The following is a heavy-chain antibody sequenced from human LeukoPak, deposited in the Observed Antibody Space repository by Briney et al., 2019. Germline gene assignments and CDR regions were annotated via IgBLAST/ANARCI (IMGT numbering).Heavy chain of an antibody. D-gene: IGHD5-18*01. CDR3: AKDFRYSYVPQISFDY. Sequence: PGGSLRLACAASGFTFSSYAMRWVRQAPGKGLEWVPAISGSGGSTYYADSVKGRFTISRDNSKNTLYLQMNSLRAEDTAVYYCAKDFRYSYVPQISFDYWGQGTLVTVSS. CDR2: ISGSGGST. V-gene: IGHV3-23*01. CDR1: GFTFSSYA. J-gene: IGHJ4*02.